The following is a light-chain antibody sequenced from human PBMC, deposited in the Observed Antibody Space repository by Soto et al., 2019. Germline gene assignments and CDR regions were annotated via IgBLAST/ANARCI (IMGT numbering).Light chain of an antibody. CDR3: QHYTIYPYT. CDR2: EVS. CDR1: QTVSSS. Sequence: EIVLTQSPATLSLSPGERATLSCRASQTVSSSLAWYQQKPGQAPRLLIYEVSNRATGIPARFSGSGSGADFTLTISSLQPDDFATYYCQHYTIYPYTFGQGTKLEIK. V-gene: IGKV3-11*01. J-gene: IGKJ2*01.